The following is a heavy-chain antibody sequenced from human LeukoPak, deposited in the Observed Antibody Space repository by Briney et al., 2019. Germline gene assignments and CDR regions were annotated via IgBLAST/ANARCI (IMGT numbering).Heavy chain of an antibody. D-gene: IGHD2-15*01. CDR1: GYTFTGYY. V-gene: IGHV1-2*02. CDR2: INPNSGGT. J-gene: IGHJ4*02. CDR3: ARGKSKLLRPYFDY. Sequence: ASVKVSCKASGYTFTGYYMHWVRQAPGQGLEWMGWINPNSGGTNYAQKFQGRVTMTRDTSISTAYMELSRLRSDDTAVYYCARGKSKLLRPYFDYWGQGILVTVSS.